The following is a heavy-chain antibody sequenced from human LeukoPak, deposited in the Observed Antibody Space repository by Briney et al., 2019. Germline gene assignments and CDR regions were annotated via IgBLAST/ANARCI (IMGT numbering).Heavy chain of an antibody. D-gene: IGHD5-12*01. J-gene: IGHJ4*02. V-gene: IGHV3-21*01. CDR3: ARSPDIVATITFDY. CDR1: GFTFSSYS. Sequence: GGSLRLSCAASGFTFSSYSMNWVRQAPGKGLEWVSSISSSSSYIYYADSVKGRFAISRDNAKNSLYLQMNSLRAEDTAVYYCARSPDIVATITFDYWGQGTLVTVSS. CDR2: ISSSSSYI.